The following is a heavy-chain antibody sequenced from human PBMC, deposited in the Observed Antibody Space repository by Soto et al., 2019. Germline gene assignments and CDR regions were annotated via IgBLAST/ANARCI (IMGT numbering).Heavy chain of an antibody. D-gene: IGHD6-13*01. V-gene: IGHV4-30-4*01. CDR2: INYSGTT. CDR3: ERRSSWRYYYYGMDV. Sequence: SETLSLTCTVSGGSVNSGDYYWSWIRQPPGKGLEWIGYINYSGTTYYNPSLKSRVTISVDTSKNQFSLRLSSVTAADTAVYYCERRSSWRYYYYGMDVWGQGTTV. CDR1: GGSVNSGDYY. J-gene: IGHJ6*02.